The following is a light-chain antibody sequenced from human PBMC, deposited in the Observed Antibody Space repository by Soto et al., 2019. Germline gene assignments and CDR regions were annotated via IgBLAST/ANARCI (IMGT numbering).Light chain of an antibody. CDR2: KAS. J-gene: IGKJ4*01. Sequence: DIQMTQSPSTLSASVGDRVTITCRASQSVNSWLAWYQQKPGKAPKLLLYKASSLESGVPSRFSGSGSGTEFTLTISSLQPDDFGTYYCQQYDTPPLTLGGGTKVDIK. CDR1: QSVNSW. CDR3: QQYDTPPLT. V-gene: IGKV1-5*03.